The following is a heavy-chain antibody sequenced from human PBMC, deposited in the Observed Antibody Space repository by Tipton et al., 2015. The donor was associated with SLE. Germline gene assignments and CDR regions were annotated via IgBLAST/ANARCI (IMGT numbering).Heavy chain of an antibody. D-gene: IGHD5-18*01. CDR2: SHQSGST. V-gene: IGHV4-34*01. Sequence: GLVKPSETLSLTCAVYGGSLSGYYWSWIRQPPGKGPEWIGESHQSGSTNYHPSFKSRVTISVDTSKNQFSLRLSSVTAADTAVYYCARLHGYSYGLNWFDPWGQGTLISVSS. J-gene: IGHJ5*02. CDR1: GGSLSGYY. CDR3: ARLHGYSYGLNWFDP.